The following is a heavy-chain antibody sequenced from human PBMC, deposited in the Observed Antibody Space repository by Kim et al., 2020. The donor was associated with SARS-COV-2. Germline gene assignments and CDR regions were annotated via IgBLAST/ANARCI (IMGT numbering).Heavy chain of an antibody. J-gene: IGHJ3*02. CDR3: AREDSSGWVGAFDI. D-gene: IGHD6-19*01. Sequence: AQKFQGRVTITADKSTSTAYMELSSLRSEDTAVYYCAREDSSGWVGAFDIWGQGTMVTVSS. V-gene: IGHV1-69*04.